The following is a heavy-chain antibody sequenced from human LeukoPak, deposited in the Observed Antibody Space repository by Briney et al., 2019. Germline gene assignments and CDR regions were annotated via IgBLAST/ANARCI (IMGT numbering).Heavy chain of an antibody. CDR2: IYPGDSDT. J-gene: IGHJ4*02. CDR3: ARAGYSNRWDGVGY. CDR1: GYTFTNYW. V-gene: IGHV5-51*01. Sequence: GESLKISCKGSGYTFTNYWIGWVRQMPGKGLEFMGIIYPGDSDTRYNPSFQGQVTISVDKSINTAYLQWCSLKASDSAMYYCARAGYSNRWDGVGYRGQGTLVTVSS. D-gene: IGHD2/OR15-2a*01.